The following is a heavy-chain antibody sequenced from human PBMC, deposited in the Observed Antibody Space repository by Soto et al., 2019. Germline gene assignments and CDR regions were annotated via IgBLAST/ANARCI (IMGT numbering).Heavy chain of an antibody. CDR3: ATDAYCGGDCYSFFDY. V-gene: IGHV4-4*02. D-gene: IGHD2-21*02. J-gene: IGHJ4*02. CDR2: IYHSGIT. CDR1: GGSISSSNW. Sequence: SETLSLTCAVCGGSISSSNWWSWFRQPPRKGLEWIGEIYHSGITNYNPSLKSRVTISVDKSKNQFSLKLSSVTAADTAVYYCATDAYCGGDCYSFFDYWAQGTLVPVSS.